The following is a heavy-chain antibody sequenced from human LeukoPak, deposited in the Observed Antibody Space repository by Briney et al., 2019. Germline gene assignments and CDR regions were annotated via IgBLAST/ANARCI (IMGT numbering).Heavy chain of an antibody. Sequence: PSETLSLTYTVSGGSISSGDYYWSWIRQPPGKGLEWIGYIYYSGSTYYNPSLKSRVTISVDTSKNQFSLKLSSVTAADTAVYYCARFVLRFLEGIDYWDQGTLVTVSS. CDR1: GGSISSGDYY. CDR3: ARFVLRFLEGIDY. D-gene: IGHD3-3*01. CDR2: IYYSGST. J-gene: IGHJ4*02. V-gene: IGHV4-30-4*01.